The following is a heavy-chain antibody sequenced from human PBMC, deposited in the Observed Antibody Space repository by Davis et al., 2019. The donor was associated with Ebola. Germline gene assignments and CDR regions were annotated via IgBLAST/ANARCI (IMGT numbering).Heavy chain of an antibody. J-gene: IGHJ4*02. V-gene: IGHV6-1*01. CDR1: GDSVFGKNGA. CDR2: TYYTSKWYS. CDR3: ARGHNYGFEY. D-gene: IGHD5-18*01. Sequence: PSETLSLTCAISGDSVFGKNGAWNWIRQSPSRGLEWLGRTYYTSKWYSDYAVSMKSRITVNPDTSKNQFSLQLSSVTPEDTAVYYCARGHNYGFEYWGQGTLVTVSS.